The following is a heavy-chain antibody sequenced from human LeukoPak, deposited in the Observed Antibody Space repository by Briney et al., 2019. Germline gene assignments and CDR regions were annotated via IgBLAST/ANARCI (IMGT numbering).Heavy chain of an antibody. CDR3: ARVGIMVRGVKRFYYYYMDV. CDR2: VNSGSSI. V-gene: IGHV3-48*03. J-gene: IGHJ6*03. CDR1: GFTFSSYE. D-gene: IGHD3-10*01. Sequence: GGSLRLSCAAPGFTFSSYEMNWVRQAPGKGLEWVSNVNSGSSIYYADSVKGRFTISRDNAKNSLYLQMNSLRAEDTAVYYCARVGIMVRGVKRFYYYYMDVWGKGTTVTVSS.